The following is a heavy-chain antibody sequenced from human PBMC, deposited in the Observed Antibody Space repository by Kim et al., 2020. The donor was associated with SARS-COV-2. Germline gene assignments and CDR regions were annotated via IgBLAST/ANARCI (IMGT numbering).Heavy chain of an antibody. CDR2: IWYDGSNK. J-gene: IGHJ6*02. D-gene: IGHD4-4*01. CDR1: GFTFSSYG. V-gene: IGHV3-33*01. Sequence: GGSLRLFCAASGFTFSSYGMHWVRQAPGKGLEWVAVIWYDGSNKYYADSVKGRFTISRDNSKNTLYLQMNSLRAEDTAVYYCAREIPAHDYSIYGMDVWGQGTTVTVSS. CDR3: AREIPAHDYSIYGMDV.